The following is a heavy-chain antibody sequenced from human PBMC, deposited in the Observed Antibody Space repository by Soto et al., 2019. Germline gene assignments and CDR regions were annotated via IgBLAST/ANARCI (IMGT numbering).Heavy chain of an antibody. J-gene: IGHJ6*02. CDR2: IIPIFGTA. V-gene: IGHV1-69*06. D-gene: IGHD6-6*01. Sequence: QVQLVQSGAEVKKPGSSVKVSCKASGGTFSSYAISWVRQAPGQGLEWMGGIIPIFGTANYAQKFQGRVTITADKSTSTAYMELSSLRSEDTAVYYCARDRLYSSSSYYYYYGMDVWGQGTTVTVSS. CDR1: GGTFSSYA. CDR3: ARDRLYSSSSYYYYYGMDV.